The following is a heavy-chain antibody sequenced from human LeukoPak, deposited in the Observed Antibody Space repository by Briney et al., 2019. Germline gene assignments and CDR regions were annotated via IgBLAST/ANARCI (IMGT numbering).Heavy chain of an antibody. Sequence: ASVKVSCKASRGTFNSYAISWVRQAPGQGLEWMGGIIPMFATANYAQKFQGRVTITADESTSTAYMELSSLRSEDTAVYYCARDARHKYCSSASCYRGWFDPWGQGTLVTVSS. V-gene: IGHV1-69*13. J-gene: IGHJ5*02. D-gene: IGHD2-2*01. CDR1: RGTFNSYA. CDR2: IIPMFATA. CDR3: ARDARHKYCSSASCYRGWFDP.